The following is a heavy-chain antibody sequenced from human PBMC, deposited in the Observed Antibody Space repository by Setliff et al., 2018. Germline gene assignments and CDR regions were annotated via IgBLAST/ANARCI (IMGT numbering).Heavy chain of an antibody. D-gene: IGHD2-2*01. CDR1: GGSISSGSYY. CDR3: ARGRGYCSSTSCSTYYYYGMDV. J-gene: IGHJ6*02. V-gene: IGHV4-61*09. CDR2: IYIGGSA. Sequence: SETLSLTCTVSGGSISSGSYYWSWIRQPAGKGLEWIGHIYIGGSANYNPSLKSRVTMSIDTSKNQFSLKLSSVTAADTAVYYCARGRGYCSSTSCSTYYYYGMDVWGQGTTVTVSS.